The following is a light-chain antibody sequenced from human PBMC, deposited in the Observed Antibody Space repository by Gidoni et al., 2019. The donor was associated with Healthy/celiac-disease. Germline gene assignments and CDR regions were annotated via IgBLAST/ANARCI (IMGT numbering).Light chain of an antibody. Sequence: SYELTQPPSVSVYPGQTASITCSGDKLGDKYACWYQQKPGQSPVLVIYQASKRPSGIPERFSGSNSGNTATLTISGTQAMDEADYYCQAWDSSTYVVFGGGTKLTVL. J-gene: IGLJ2*01. V-gene: IGLV3-1*01. CDR2: QAS. CDR1: KLGDKY. CDR3: QAWDSSTYVV.